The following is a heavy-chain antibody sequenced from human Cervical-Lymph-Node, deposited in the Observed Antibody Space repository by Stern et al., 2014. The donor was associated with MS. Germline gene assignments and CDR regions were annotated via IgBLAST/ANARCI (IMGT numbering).Heavy chain of an antibody. D-gene: IGHD2-2*01. Sequence: QVQLVKSGAEVKKPRASVKVSCQASGYIFSAYYLHWVRQAPGQGLDYVGRINPKRGDTNIGQKFEGRGTMTRDTSINTAYLELNSLRSDDTAVYFCARGLAVPSALAYLGYWGQGTQVTVSS. CDR2: INPKRGDT. CDR3: ARGLAVPSALAYLGY. V-gene: IGHV1-2*06. CDR1: GYIFSAYY. J-gene: IGHJ4*02.